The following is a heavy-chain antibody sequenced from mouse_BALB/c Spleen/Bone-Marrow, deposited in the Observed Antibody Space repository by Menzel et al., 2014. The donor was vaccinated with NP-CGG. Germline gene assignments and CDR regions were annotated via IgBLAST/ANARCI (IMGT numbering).Heavy chain of an antibody. D-gene: IGHD1-2*01. CDR3: ASSLQRLRGYYFDF. V-gene: IGHV2-9*02. Sequence: QVQLKESGPGLVAPSQSLSITCTVSGFSLSHYGVHWVRQPPGKGLEWLGVIWAGGSTNYNLALMSRLTLSKDNSKSQVFLKMNSLQTDDTGMYYCASSLQRLRGYYFDFWGQGTTLTVSS. CDR1: GFSLSHYG. CDR2: IWAGGST. J-gene: IGHJ2*01.